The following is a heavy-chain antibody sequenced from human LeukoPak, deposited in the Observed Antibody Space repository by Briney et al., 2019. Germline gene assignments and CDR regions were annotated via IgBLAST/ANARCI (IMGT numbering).Heavy chain of an antibody. J-gene: IGHJ4*02. CDR3: ARASSSWVDY. Sequence: GGSLRLSCAASGFTFSSYWMHWVRQARGKGVVGVSRINSDGSSTSYADSVKGRITISRDNAKNTLYLQMNSLRAEDTAVYYCARASSSWVDYWGQGTLVTVSS. D-gene: IGHD6-13*01. CDR1: GFTFSSYW. V-gene: IGHV3-74*01. CDR2: INSDGSST.